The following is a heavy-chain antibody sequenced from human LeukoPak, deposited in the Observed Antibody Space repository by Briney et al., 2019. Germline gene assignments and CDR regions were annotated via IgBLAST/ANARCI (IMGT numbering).Heavy chain of an antibody. J-gene: IGHJ5*02. CDR3: ARHVRIAAALDP. Sequence: GESLKISCKGSGYSFTSYWVSWVRQMPGKGLEWMGRIDPSDSYTNYSPSFQGHVTISADKSISTAYLQWSSLKASDTAMYYCARHVRIAAALDPWGQGTLVTVSS. CDR2: IDPSDSYT. V-gene: IGHV5-10-1*01. D-gene: IGHD6-13*01. CDR1: GYSFTSYW.